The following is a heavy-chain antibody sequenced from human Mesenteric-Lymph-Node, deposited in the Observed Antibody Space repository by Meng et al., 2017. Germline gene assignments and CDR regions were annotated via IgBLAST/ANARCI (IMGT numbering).Heavy chain of an antibody. Sequence: GESLKISCAASGFTFSSYAMHWVRQAPGEGLEWLSYISSSGSTLYYADSVKGRFTISRDNAKNSLYLQMNSLRVEDTAVYYCARDQSRRQKYYFDYWGQGTLVTVSS. CDR2: ISSSGSTL. V-gene: IGHV3-48*03. CDR1: GFTFSSYA. CDR3: ARDQSRRQKYYFDY. J-gene: IGHJ4*02.